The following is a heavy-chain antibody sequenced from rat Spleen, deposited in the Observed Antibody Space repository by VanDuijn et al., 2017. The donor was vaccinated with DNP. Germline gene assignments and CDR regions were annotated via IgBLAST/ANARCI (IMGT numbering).Heavy chain of an antibody. V-gene: IGHV5-46*01. CDR1: GFIFGSFP. CDR3: TRGGTYYFDY. Sequence: EVQLVESGGGLVQPGGSLKLSCVGSGFIFGSFPMMWVRQAPTKGLEWVATISSSGVSTYYRDSVKGRFTISRDTAKNTLSLQMTSLRSEDTATYYCTRGGTYYFDYWGQGVMVTVSS. CDR2: ISSSGVST. J-gene: IGHJ2*01.